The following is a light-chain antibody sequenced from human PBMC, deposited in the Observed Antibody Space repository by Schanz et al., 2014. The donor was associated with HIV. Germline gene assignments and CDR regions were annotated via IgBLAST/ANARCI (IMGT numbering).Light chain of an antibody. V-gene: IGKV1-17*01. Sequence: DIQMTQSPSSQSASVGDRVTITCRASQDIGNDLGWYQQKPGQAPKRLIDAASKLQSGVPSRFIGSGSGTEFTLTISSLQPEDFASYYCLQHNTCPLSFGQGTRLDIK. CDR3: LQHNTCPLS. CDR2: AAS. J-gene: IGKJ5*01. CDR1: QDIGND.